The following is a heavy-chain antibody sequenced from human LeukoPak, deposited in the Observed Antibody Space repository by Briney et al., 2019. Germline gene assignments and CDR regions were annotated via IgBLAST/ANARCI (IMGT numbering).Heavy chain of an antibody. J-gene: IGHJ3*02. CDR2: IYYSGST. V-gene: IGHV4-30-4*01. CDR3: ARDSAHDYGGKPLIGAFDI. Sequence: SETLSLTCTVSGGSISSGDYYWSWIRQPPGKGLEWIGYIYYSGSTYYNPSLESRVTISVDTSKNQFSLKLSSVTAADTAVYYCARDSAHDYGGKPLIGAFDIWGQGTMVTVSS. CDR1: GGSISSGDYY. D-gene: IGHD4-23*01.